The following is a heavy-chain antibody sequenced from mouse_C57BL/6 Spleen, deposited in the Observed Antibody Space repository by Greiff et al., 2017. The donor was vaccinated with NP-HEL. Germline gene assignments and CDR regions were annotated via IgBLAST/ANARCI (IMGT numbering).Heavy chain of an antibody. CDR3: ARGLLNFDV. V-gene: IGHV1-4*01. CDR2: INPSSGYT. J-gene: IGHJ1*03. Sequence: QVQLKESGAELARPGASVKMSCKASGYTFTSYTMHWVKQRPGQGLEWIGYINPSSGYTKYNQKFKDKATLTADKSSSTAYMQLSSLTSEDSAVYYCARGLLNFDVWGTGTTVTVSS. D-gene: IGHD2-3*01. CDR1: GYTFTSYT.